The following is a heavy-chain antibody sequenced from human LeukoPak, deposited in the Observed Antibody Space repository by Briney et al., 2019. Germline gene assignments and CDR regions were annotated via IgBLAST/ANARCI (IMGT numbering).Heavy chain of an antibody. Sequence: SETLSLTCTVSGGSISSSSSYWGWIRQPPGKGLEWIGSIYYSATYYNPSLKSRVTISVDTSKNQFSLKLTSVTAADTAVYYCARRGFVAPAPNWFDPWGQGTLVTVSS. CDR2: IYYSAT. CDR3: ARRGFVAPAPNWFDP. V-gene: IGHV4-39*01. J-gene: IGHJ5*02. CDR1: GGSISSSSSY. D-gene: IGHD2-2*01.